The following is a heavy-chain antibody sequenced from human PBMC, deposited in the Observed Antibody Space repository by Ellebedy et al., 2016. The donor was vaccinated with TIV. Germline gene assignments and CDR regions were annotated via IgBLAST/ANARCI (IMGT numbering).Heavy chain of an antibody. Sequence: ASVKVSCKASGGTFSSYAISWVRQAPGQGLEWMGGIIPIFGTANYAQKFQGRVTMTRDTSTSTVYMELSSLRSEDTAVYYCARGVVVAANYNWFDPWGQGTLVTVSS. D-gene: IGHD2-15*01. V-gene: IGHV1-69*05. CDR2: IIPIFGTA. CDR3: ARGVVVAANYNWFDP. CDR1: GGTFSSYA. J-gene: IGHJ5*02.